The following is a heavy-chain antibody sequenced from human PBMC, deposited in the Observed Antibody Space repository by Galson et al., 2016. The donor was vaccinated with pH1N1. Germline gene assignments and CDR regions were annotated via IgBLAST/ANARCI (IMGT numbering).Heavy chain of an antibody. CDR3: ARDLGSTGYLKY. D-gene: IGHD3-9*01. J-gene: IGHJ4*02. V-gene: IGHV3-23*01. CDR1: GFTFNNYV. Sequence: SLRLSCAASGFTFNNYVMNWVRQAPGKGLEWVSVISGNGHKRYYADSVKGRFTISRDNSNNTLYLQMDRLRAEDTAVYYCARDLGSTGYLKYWGQGILVTVSA. CDR2: ISGNGHKR.